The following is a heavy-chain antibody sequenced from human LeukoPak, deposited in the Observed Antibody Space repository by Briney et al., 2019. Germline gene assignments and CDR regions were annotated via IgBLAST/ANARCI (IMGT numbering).Heavy chain of an antibody. CDR3: AFQLLGSGMDV. Sequence: ASVKVSCKASGYTFTCYYMHWVRQAPGQGLEWRGWINPNSGGTNYAQKFQGRVTMTRDTSISTAYMELSRPRSDDTAVYYCAFQLLGSGMDVWGQGTTVTVSS. CDR2: INPNSGGT. CDR1: GYTFTCYY. D-gene: IGHD2-2*01. V-gene: IGHV1-2*02. J-gene: IGHJ6*02.